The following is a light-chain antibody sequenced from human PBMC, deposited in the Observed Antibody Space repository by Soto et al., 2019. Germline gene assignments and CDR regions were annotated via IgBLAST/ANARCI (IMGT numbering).Light chain of an antibody. CDR2: EQS. CDR1: NIRRNS. V-gene: IGLV3-21*02. CDR3: QVWDSSRHVL. J-gene: IGLJ2*01. Sequence: SYELTQPPSVSVAPRQTARIAWEGTNIRRNSVHWYHQKPGQAPVLLVFEQSDRPSGIPERFSASKSGNTATLTISRVEAGDEADYYCQVWDSSRHVLFGGGTKLTV.